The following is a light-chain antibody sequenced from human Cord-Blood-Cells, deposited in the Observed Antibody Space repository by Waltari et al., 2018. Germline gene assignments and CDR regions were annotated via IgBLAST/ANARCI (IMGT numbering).Light chain of an antibody. J-gene: IGLJ3*02. Sequence: QSALTQPASVSGSPGQSITISCTGTSSDVGGYNYVSWYQQHPGKAPKLMIYDVSNRPSGFSNRFSGSKSGNTASLTISGLQVEDEADYYCSSYTGSSTWVFGGGTKLTVL. CDR3: SSYTGSSTWV. V-gene: IGLV2-14*03. CDR1: SSDVGGYNY. CDR2: DVS.